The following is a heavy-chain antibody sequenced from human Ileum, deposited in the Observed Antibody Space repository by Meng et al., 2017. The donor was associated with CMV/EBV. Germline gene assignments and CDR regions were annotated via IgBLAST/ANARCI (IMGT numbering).Heavy chain of an antibody. CDR3: AKDSISVLGPSSD. J-gene: IGHJ4*02. CDR1: GFTFSNYA. D-gene: IGHD1-26*01. V-gene: IGHV3-23*01. Sequence: ASGFTFSNYAMGWVRQAPGKGLGWVSSISATGTSTYSADSLKGRFTISRDNSRNTLYLQMNGLRVEDTAFYFCAKDSISVLGPSSDWGQGTLVTVSS. CDR2: ISATGTST.